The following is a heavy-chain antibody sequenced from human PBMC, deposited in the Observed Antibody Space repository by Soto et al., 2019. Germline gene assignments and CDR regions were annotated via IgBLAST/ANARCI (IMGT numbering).Heavy chain of an antibody. J-gene: IGHJ4*02. CDR3: AKTDNWNIDD. CDR2: ISGNGDTT. CDR1: GFTFSRHP. V-gene: IGHV3-23*01. Sequence: GGSLRLSCAASGFTFSRHPMSWVRQAPGKGLEWVSGISGNGDTTYYAGSVKGRFTISRDNPRNTLYLQMNSLRGEDTAVYFCAKTDNWNIDDWGRGALVNVSS. D-gene: IGHD1-20*01.